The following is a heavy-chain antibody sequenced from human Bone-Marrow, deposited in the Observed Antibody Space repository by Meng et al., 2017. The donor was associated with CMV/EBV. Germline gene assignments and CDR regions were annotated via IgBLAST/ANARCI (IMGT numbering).Heavy chain of an antibody. CDR1: GGSISSGSYY. D-gene: IGHD1-14*01. CDR2: IYTSGST. J-gene: IGHJ5*02. Sequence: QVQLQESGPGLVKPSXXLXLTCTVSGGSISSGSYYWSWIRQPAGKGLEWIGRIYTSGSTNYNPSLKSRVTISVDTSKNQFSLKLSSVTAADTAVYYCARAKTGWFDPWGQGTLVTVSS. V-gene: IGHV4-61*02. CDR3: ARAKTGWFDP.